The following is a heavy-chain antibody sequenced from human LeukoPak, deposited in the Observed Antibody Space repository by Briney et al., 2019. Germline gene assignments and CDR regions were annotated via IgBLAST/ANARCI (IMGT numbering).Heavy chain of an antibody. V-gene: IGHV3-33*01. CDR2: IWNDGRNK. CDR3: ARAEVPAAVKSGAFDI. Sequence: PGGSLRLSCAASGFTFSSYGMHWVRQAPGKGLEWVAVIWNDGRNKYCADSVKGRFTISRDNSKNTLYLQMNSLRAEDTAVYYCARAEVPAAVKSGAFDIWGQGTMVTVSS. CDR1: GFTFSSYG. J-gene: IGHJ3*02. D-gene: IGHD2-2*01.